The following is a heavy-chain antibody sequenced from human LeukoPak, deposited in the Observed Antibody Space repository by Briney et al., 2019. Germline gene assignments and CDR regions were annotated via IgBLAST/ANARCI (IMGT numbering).Heavy chain of an antibody. J-gene: IGHJ4*02. CDR2: IYYDGSNQ. CDR3: AKDSGYSYGFLFYDY. CDR1: GLRFRNYG. V-gene: IGHV3-30*02. Sequence: GGSLRLSCVVSGLRFRNYGMHWVRQAPGKGLEWVAVIYYDGSNQYYADSVKGRFTVSRDNAKNTLYLQMDSLRAEDTAVYYCAKDSGYSYGFLFYDYWGQGTLVTVSS. D-gene: IGHD5-18*01.